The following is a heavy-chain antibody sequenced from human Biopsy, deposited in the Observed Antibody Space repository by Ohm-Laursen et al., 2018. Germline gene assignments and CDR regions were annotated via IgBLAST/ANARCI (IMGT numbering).Heavy chain of an antibody. CDR1: GESFNGYY. CDR2: INHSGRT. D-gene: IGHD3-22*01. J-gene: IGHJ6*02. CDR3: VRGVDYYDPYHYYALDV. V-gene: IGHV4-34*01. Sequence: TLSLTCAVYGESFNGYYWSWIRQTPGKGLEWIGEINHSGRTNYNPSLKSRVTISVDTSRNQFSLKVRSVTAADTAVYYCVRGVDYYDPYHYYALDVWRQGTTVTVSS.